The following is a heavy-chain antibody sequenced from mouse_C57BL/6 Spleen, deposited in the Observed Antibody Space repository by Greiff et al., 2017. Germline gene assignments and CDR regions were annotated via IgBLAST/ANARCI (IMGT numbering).Heavy chain of an antibody. CDR1: GYAFSSYW. CDR3: ARKKGDYDGYAMDY. D-gene: IGHD2-4*01. CDR2: IYPGDGDT. V-gene: IGHV1-80*01. J-gene: IGHJ4*01. Sequence: VKVVESGAELVKPGASVKISCKASGYAFSSYWMNWVKQRPGKGLEWIGQIYPGDGDTNYNGKFKGKATLTADKSSSTAYMQLSSLTSEDSAVYFCARKKGDYDGYAMDYWGQGTSVTVSS.